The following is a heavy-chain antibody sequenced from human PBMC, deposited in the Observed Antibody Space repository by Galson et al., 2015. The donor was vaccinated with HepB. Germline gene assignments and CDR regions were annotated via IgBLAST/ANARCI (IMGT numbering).Heavy chain of an antibody. J-gene: IGHJ4*02. CDR2: ISYDGSNK. V-gene: IGHV3-30*04. Sequence: SLRLSCAASGFTFSSYAMHWVRQAPGKGLEWVAVISYDGSNKYYADSVKGRFTISRDNSKNTLYLQMNSLRAEDTAVYYCAPPIAAGVDYWGQGTLVTVSS. CDR3: APPIAAGVDY. CDR1: GFTFSSYA. D-gene: IGHD6-13*01.